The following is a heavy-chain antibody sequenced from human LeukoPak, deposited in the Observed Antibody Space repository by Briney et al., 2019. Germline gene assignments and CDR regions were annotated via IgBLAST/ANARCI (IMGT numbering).Heavy chain of an antibody. J-gene: IGHJ4*02. CDR2: ISWNSGSI. D-gene: IGHD5-24*01. CDR1: GFTIDDYA. V-gene: IGHV3-9*03. CDR3: AKAAIGERDGYNSGAFDY. Sequence: GGSLRLSCAASGFTIDDYAMHWVRQAPGPGLEWVSGISWNSGSIGYADSVKGRFTISRDNAKNSLYLQMNSLRAEDMALYYCAKAAIGERDGYNSGAFDYWGQGTLVTVSS.